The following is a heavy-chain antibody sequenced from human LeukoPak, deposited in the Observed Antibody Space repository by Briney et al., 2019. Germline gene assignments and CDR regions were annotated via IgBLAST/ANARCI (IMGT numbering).Heavy chain of an antibody. D-gene: IGHD2-2*01. CDR2: IYYSGST. J-gene: IGHJ4*02. CDR3: ARHTDIAPLISLKY. Sequence: AETLSLTCAVYGGSFSGYYLSWIRQTPGKGLEWIGDIYYSGSTNYNHSLKSRVTISVDTSKDQFYLKLSSVTAADTAVYYCARHTDIAPLISLKYWGQGTLVTVSS. V-gene: IGHV4-59*08. CDR1: GGSFSGYY.